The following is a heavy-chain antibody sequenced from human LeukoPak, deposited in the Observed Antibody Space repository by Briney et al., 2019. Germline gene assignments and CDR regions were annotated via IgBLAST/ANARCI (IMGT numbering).Heavy chain of an antibody. CDR1: GFTFSSYA. D-gene: IGHD4-23*01. Sequence: PGGSLRLSCAASGFTFSSYAMHWVRQAPGKGLEWVAVISYDGSNKYYADSVKGRFTISRDNSKNTLYLQMNSLRAEDTAVYYCAREADGGNHLDYWGQGTLVTVSS. CDR3: AREADGGNHLDY. CDR2: ISYDGSNK. V-gene: IGHV3-30*04. J-gene: IGHJ4*02.